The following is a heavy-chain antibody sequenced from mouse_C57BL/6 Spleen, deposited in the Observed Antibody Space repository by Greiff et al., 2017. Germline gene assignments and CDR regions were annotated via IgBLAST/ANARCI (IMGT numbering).Heavy chain of an antibody. CDR2: ISDGGSYT. V-gene: IGHV5-4*01. J-gene: IGHJ2*01. CDR1: GFTFSSYA. CDR3: ARDHYYGSSEDFDY. Sequence: VQLKQSGGGLVKPGGSLKLSCAASGFTFSSYAMSWVRQTPEKRLEWVATISDGGSYTYYPDNVKGRFTISRDNAKNNLYLQMSHLKSEDTAMYYCARDHYYGSSEDFDYWGQGTTLTVSS. D-gene: IGHD1-1*01.